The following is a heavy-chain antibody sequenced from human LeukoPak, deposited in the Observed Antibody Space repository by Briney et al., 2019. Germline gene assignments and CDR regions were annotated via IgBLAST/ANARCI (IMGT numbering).Heavy chain of an antibody. CDR3: ARPTGDHDY. Sequence: PSETLSLTCTVSGGSISSSSYYWGWIRQPPGKGLEWIGSIYYSGSTYYNPSLKSRVTISVDTSKNQFSLKLSSVTAADTAVYYCARPTGDHDYWGQGTLVTVSS. D-gene: IGHD7-27*01. CDR1: GGSISSSSYY. J-gene: IGHJ4*02. CDR2: IYYSGST. V-gene: IGHV4-39*01.